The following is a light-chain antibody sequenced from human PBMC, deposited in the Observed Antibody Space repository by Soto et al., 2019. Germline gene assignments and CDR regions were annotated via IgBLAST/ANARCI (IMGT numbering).Light chain of an antibody. Sequence: YVLTQPPAVSAAPGQKVTISCSGSSSNIGGNSVSWYQQLPGTAPKLLIYDDNKRPSGIPDRFSGSKSGTSATLGITGFQTGDEADYYCGSWDSSLSAYVFGTGTKVTVL. V-gene: IGLV1-51*01. J-gene: IGLJ1*01. CDR2: DDN. CDR1: SSNIGGNS. CDR3: GSWDSSLSAYV.